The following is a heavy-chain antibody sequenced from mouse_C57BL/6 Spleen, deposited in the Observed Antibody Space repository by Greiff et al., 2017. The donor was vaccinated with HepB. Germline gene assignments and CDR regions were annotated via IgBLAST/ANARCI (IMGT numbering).Heavy chain of an antibody. CDR1: GYTFTSYW. CDR2: IDPSDSYT. D-gene: IGHD1-1*01. J-gene: IGHJ1*03. V-gene: IGHV1-69*01. CDR3: ARAPYGSSPYWYFDV. Sequence: QVQLQQPGAELVMPGASVKLSCKASGYTFTSYWMHWVKQRPGQGLEWIGEIDPSDSYTNYNQKFKGKSTLTVDKSSSTAYMQLSSLTSEDSAVYYCARAPYGSSPYWYFDVWGTGTTVTVSS.